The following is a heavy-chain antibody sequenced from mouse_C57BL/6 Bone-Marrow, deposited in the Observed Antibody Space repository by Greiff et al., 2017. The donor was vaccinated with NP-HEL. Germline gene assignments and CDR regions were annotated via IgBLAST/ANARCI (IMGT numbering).Heavy chain of an antibody. Sequence: QVQLQQSGAELMKPGASVKLSCKATGYTFTGYWIEWVQQRPGHGLEWVGEILSGSGSINYNEKFKGRATFSADTATNTAYMQLSSLTSEDSAIYYCATYGNYVNLYFDVWGTGTTVTVSA. J-gene: IGHJ1*03. V-gene: IGHV1-9*01. CDR3: ATYGNYVNLYFDV. CDR1: GYTFTGYW. CDR2: ILSGSGSI. D-gene: IGHD2-1*01.